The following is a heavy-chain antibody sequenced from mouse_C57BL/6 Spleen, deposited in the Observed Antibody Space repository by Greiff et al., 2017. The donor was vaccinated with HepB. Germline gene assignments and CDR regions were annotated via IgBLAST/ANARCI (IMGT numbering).Heavy chain of an antibody. CDR3: ARGEIVTYYFDY. D-gene: IGHD2-5*01. CDR1: GYTFTSYW. CDR2: IYPGSGST. V-gene: IGHV1-55*01. Sequence: VQLQQPGAELVKPGASVKMSCKASGYTFTSYWITWVKQRPGQGLEWIGDIYPGSGSTNYNEKFKSKATLTVDTSSSTAYMQLSSLTSEDSAVYDCARGEIVTYYFDYWGQGTTLTVSS. J-gene: IGHJ2*01.